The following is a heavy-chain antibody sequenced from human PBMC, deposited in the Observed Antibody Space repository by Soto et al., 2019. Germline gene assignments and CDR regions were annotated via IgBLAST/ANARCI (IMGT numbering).Heavy chain of an antibody. J-gene: IGHJ4*02. CDR1: GGSISSSSYY. V-gene: IGHV4-39*01. Sequence: SETLSLTCTVSGGSISSSSYYWGWIRQPPGKGLEWIGSIYYSGSTYYNPSLKSRVTISVDTSKNQFSLKLSSVTAADTAVYYCARHEKLGYGDLFDYWGQGTLVTVSS. CDR2: IYYSGST. D-gene: IGHD4-17*01. CDR3: ARHEKLGYGDLFDY.